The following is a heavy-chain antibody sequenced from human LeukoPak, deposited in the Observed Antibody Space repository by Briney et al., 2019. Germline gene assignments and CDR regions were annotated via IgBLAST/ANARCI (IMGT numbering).Heavy chain of an antibody. D-gene: IGHD3-16*01. CDR1: GYTFTSYY. Sequence: ASVKVSRKASGYTFTSYYMHWVRQAPGQGLEWMGIINPSGGSTSYAQKFQGRVTMTRDTSTSTVYMELSSLRSEDTAVYYCARDSVLGDFDYWGQGTLVTVSS. CDR3: ARDSVLGDFDY. J-gene: IGHJ4*02. CDR2: INPSGGST. V-gene: IGHV1-46*01.